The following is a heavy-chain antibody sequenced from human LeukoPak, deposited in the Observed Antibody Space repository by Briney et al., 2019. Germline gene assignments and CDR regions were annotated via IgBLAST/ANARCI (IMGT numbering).Heavy chain of an antibody. D-gene: IGHD2-2*01. CDR2: IYSGGST. Sequence: GGSLRLSCAASGFTVSSNYMSWVRQAPGKGLEWVSVIYSGGSTYSADSVKGRFTISRDNSKNTLYLQMNSLRAEDTAVYYCAKNVVVVPAGEDYWGQGTLVTVSS. CDR3: AKNVVVVPAGEDY. V-gene: IGHV3-53*01. CDR1: GFTVSSNY. J-gene: IGHJ4*02.